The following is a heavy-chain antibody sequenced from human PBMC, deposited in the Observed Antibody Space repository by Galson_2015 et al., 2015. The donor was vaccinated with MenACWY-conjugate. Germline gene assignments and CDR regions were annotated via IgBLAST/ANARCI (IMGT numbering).Heavy chain of an antibody. CDR3: AKKIAVAGHYYFDL. V-gene: IGHV3-23*01. CDR2: ISGSGGST. J-gene: IGHJ4*02. Sequence: SLRLSCAASGFTFSAYVMSWVRQAPGKGLEWVSSISGSGGSTYYASSVKGRFTISRDNSKNTLYLQMNSLRGEDTAIYYCAKKIAVAGHYYFDLWGQGTLVTVSS. D-gene: IGHD6-19*01. CDR1: GFTFSAYV.